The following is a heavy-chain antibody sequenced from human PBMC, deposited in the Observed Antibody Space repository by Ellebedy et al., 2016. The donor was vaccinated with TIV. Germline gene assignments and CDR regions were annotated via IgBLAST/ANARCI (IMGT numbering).Heavy chain of an antibody. CDR2: ISGSSGHT. CDR3: AKGAYPNWFDP. CDR1: GFTFSSYA. V-gene: IGHV3-23*01. J-gene: IGHJ5*02. Sequence: GESLKISCAASGFTFSSYAMSWVRQAPGMGLEWVSAISGSSGHTYYADSVKGRFTISRDNSKNTLYLQMNSLRADDTAIYYCAKGAYPNWFDPWGQGTLVTVSS.